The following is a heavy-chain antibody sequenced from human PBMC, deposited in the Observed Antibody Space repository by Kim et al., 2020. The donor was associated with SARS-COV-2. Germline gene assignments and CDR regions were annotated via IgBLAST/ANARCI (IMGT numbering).Heavy chain of an antibody. V-gene: IGHV4-34*01. CDR3: ARPSEPYYDYVWGSYRYTYYFDY. D-gene: IGHD3-16*02. CDR2: INHSGST. CDR1: GGSFSGYY. J-gene: IGHJ4*02. Sequence: SETLSLTCAVYGGSFSGYYWSWIRQPPGKGLEWIGEINHSGSTNYNPSLKSRVTISVDTSKNQFSLKLSSVTAADTAVYYCARPSEPYYDYVWGSYRYTYYFDYWGQGTLVTVSS.